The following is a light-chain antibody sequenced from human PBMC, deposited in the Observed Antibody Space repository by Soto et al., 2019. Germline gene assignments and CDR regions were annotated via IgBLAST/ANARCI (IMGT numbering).Light chain of an antibody. V-gene: IGKV3-11*01. CDR1: QSVSSY. CDR2: DAS. Sequence: EIVLTQSPAILSMSPGERATLSCRASQSVSSYFAWYRQKPGQAPRLLIYDASNRATGVPARFSGSGSGTDFTLTISSLEPEDFAVYYCQQRRYWPGTFGQGTKVDIK. J-gene: IGKJ1*01. CDR3: QQRRYWPGT.